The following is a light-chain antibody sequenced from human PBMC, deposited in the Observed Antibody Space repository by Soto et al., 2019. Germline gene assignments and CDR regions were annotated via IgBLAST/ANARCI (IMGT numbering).Light chain of an antibody. CDR2: GAS. J-gene: IGKJ1*01. CDR1: QSVRSN. V-gene: IGKV3-15*01. Sequence: EMVMTQSPAILSVSPGERATLSCRASQSVRSNLAWYQQKPGQAPRLLIYGASTRATGIPTRFSGSGSGTEFTLSIGSLQSEDFAVYYCQQYNDWPPTFGQGTKVDI. CDR3: QQYNDWPPT.